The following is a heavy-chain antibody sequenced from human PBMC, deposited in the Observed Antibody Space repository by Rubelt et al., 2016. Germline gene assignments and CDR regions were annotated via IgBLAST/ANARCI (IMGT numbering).Heavy chain of an antibody. Sequence: QVQLVQSGAEVKKPGASVKVSCKASGYTFTSYAMHWVRQAPGQRLEWMGWINAGNGNTKYSQKFQGRGTITRDTAARTAYMELSSLRSEDTAVYYCARDLVGVVITTHDAFDIWGQGTMVTVSS. CDR1: GYTFTSYA. D-gene: IGHD3-22*01. CDR3: ARDLVGVVITTHDAFDI. J-gene: IGHJ3*02. V-gene: IGHV1-3*01. CDR2: INAGNGNT.